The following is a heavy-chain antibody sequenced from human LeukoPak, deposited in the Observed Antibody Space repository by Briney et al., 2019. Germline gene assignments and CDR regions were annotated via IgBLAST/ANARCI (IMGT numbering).Heavy chain of an antibody. J-gene: IGHJ4*02. CDR2: ISYDGSNK. Sequence: GRSLTLSCAASGFSFSTYGMHWVRQAPGKGLEWVALISYDGSNKFYADSVKGRFTISRDNSKNTLYLQMNSLKTEDTAVYYCGAGILFLAYWGQGTLVTVSS. CDR3: GAGILFLAY. V-gene: IGHV3-30*03. CDR1: GFSFSTYG. D-gene: IGHD3-3*01.